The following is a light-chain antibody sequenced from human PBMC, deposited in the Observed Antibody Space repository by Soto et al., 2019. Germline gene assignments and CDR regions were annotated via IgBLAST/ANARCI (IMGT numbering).Light chain of an antibody. CDR2: DAS. Sequence: IVLAQSPGTLSLSPGERATLSCRASQSVSSSYLAWYQQKPGQAPRLLIYDASSRATGIPDRFSGGGSGTDFTLTISRLEPEDFAVYYCQHYGSSPPITFGQGTRLEIK. CDR1: QSVSSSY. CDR3: QHYGSSPPIT. V-gene: IGKV3-20*01. J-gene: IGKJ5*01.